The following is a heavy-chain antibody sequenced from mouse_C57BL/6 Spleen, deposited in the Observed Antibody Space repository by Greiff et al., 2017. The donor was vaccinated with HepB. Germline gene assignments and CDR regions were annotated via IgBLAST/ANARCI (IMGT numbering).Heavy chain of an antibody. D-gene: IGHD1-1*01. J-gene: IGHJ3*01. CDR1: GYSFTGYF. CDR3: ARLYYGRSSFAY. Sequence: EVQLQQSGPELVKPGDSVKISCKASGYSFTGYFMNWVMQSHGKSLEWIGRINPYNGDTFYNQKFKGKATLTVDKSSSTAHMELRSLTSEDSAVYYCARLYYGRSSFAYWGQGTLVTVSA. V-gene: IGHV1-20*01. CDR2: INPYNGDT.